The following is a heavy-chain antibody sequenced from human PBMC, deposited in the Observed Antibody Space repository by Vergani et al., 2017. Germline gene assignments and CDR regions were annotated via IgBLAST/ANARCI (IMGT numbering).Heavy chain of an antibody. Sequence: QVQLVQSGAEVKKPGSSVRVSCKTSGGTFSRYTISWVRQAPGQGLEWMGRIIPVLDIANYAQKFQGRVTIIADKSTSTAYMELSSLRSEDTAVYYCAREGDGDYGDTWGQGTLVTVSS. V-gene: IGHV1-69*08. CDR2: IIPVLDIA. CDR1: GGTFSRYT. D-gene: IGHD4-17*01. CDR3: AREGDGDYGDT. J-gene: IGHJ5*02.